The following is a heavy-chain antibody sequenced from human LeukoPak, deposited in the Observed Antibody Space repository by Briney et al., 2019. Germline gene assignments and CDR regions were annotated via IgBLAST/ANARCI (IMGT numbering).Heavy chain of an antibody. CDR2: IYYSGST. D-gene: IGHD1-14*01. Sequence: SETLSLTCIVSGGSISSYYWSWIRQPPGKGLEWIGYIYYSGSTNYNPSLKSRVTISVDTSKNQFSLKLSSVTAADTAVYYCARRNRSALDYWGQGTLVTVSS. V-gene: IGHV4-59*01. CDR1: GGSISSYY. J-gene: IGHJ4*02. CDR3: ARRNRSALDY.